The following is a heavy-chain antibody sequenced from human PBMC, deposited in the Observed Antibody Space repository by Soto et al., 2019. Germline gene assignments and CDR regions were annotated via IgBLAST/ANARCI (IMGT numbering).Heavy chain of an antibody. Sequence: GGSLRLACAASGLTFSIYAMSWVRQAPGKGREWVSAISGSGGTTYDADSMKGRFTISRDNSKNTLYLQMNSLRTGDTALYYCAKVAYDSSRYDAFDIWGQGTMVTVSS. CDR2: ISGSGGTT. J-gene: IGHJ3*02. CDR1: GLTFSIYA. CDR3: AKVAYDSSRYDAFDI. D-gene: IGHD3-22*01. V-gene: IGHV3-23*01.